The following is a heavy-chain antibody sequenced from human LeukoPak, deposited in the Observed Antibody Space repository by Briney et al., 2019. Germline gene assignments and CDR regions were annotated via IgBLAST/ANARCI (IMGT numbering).Heavy chain of an antibody. Sequence: ASVRVSCKASGYTFTSHAISWVRQAPVQGREWTGWISTYNGNTNYAQKLQGRVTPTTDTSTSTAHMELRRLMSHDPAVYFCARGDRQIGYSFWGQGTLVTVSS. CDR2: ISTYNGNT. CDR1: GYTFTSHA. V-gene: IGHV1-18*01. J-gene: IGHJ4*02. CDR3: ARGDRQIGYSF. D-gene: IGHD4-23*01.